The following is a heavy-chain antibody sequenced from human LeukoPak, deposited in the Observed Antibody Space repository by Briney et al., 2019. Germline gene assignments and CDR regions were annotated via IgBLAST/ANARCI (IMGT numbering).Heavy chain of an antibody. J-gene: IGHJ5*02. D-gene: IGHD1-7*01. CDR3: ARWETGTTSGNWFDP. CDR1: GGTFSSYA. Sequence: GASVKVSCKASGGTFSSYAISWVRQAPGQGLEWMGGIIPIFGTANYAQKFQGRVTITTDESTSTAYLELSSLRSEDTAVYYCARWETGTTSGNWFDPWGQGTLVTVSS. CDR2: IIPIFGTA. V-gene: IGHV1-69*05.